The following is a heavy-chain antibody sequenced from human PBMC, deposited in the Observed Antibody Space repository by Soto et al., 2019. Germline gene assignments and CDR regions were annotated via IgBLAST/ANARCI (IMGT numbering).Heavy chain of an antibody. J-gene: IGHJ4*02. Sequence: SETLSLTCTVSGDSITSGVYFWSRIRQHPVKGLEWIGYIYHSGSTYYKPSLRGRVSMSVDTSKNQFSLELTSVTVADTAVYYCARAPTGEWGQGTLVTVSS. D-gene: IGHD3-16*01. CDR1: GDSITSGVYF. CDR2: IYHSGST. V-gene: IGHV4-31*03. CDR3: ARAPTGE.